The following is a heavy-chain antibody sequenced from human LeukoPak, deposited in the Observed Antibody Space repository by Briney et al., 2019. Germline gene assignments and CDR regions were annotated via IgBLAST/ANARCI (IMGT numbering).Heavy chain of an antibody. CDR2: IYHSGST. J-gene: IGHJ4*02. D-gene: IGHD3-10*01. CDR3: ARYGSGSLDY. Sequence: SETLSLTCAVSGGSISSGGYSWSWIRQPPGKGLEWIGYIYHSGSTYYNPSLKSRVTISVDRSKNQFSLKLSSVTAADTAVYYCARYGSGSLDYWGQGTLVTVSP. V-gene: IGHV4-30-2*01. CDR1: GGSISSGGYS.